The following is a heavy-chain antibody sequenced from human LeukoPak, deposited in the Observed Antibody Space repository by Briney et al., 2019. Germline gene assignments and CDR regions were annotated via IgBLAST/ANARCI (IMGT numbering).Heavy chain of an antibody. CDR3: ARAGGVGWFDP. CDR1: GGSISSGGYY. V-gene: IGHV4-30-2*01. J-gene: IGHJ5*02. D-gene: IGHD3-16*01. Sequence: PSQTLSLTCTVSGGSISSGGYYWSWIRQPPGKGLEWIGYIYHSGSTYYNPSLKSRVTISVDRSKNQFSLKLSSVTAADTAVYYCARAGGVGWFDPWGQGTLVTVSS. CDR2: IYHSGST.